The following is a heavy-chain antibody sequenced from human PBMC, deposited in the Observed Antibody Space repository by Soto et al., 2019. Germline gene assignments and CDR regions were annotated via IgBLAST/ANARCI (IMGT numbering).Heavy chain of an antibody. CDR2: FYHDGTT. V-gene: IGHV4-30-2*01. Sequence: SETLSLTCTVSGASISSDGYSWSWIRQPPGKGLEWIGYFYHDGTTYYNPSLRSRVTISVDKSKNQFSLRLISVTAADTAMYYCARDPVTSDWGQGTLVTVSS. CDR1: GASISSDGYS. J-gene: IGHJ4*02. CDR3: ARDPVTSD.